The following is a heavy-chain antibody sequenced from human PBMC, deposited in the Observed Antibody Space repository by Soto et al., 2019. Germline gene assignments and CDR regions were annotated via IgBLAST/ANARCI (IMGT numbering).Heavy chain of an antibody. V-gene: IGHV5-51*01. CDR1: GYSFTSYW. D-gene: IGHD6-13*01. J-gene: IGHJ6*02. CDR3: AREGVSSSWYNYYGMDV. Sequence: PGESLKISCKGSGYSFTSYWIGWVRQMPGKGLEWMGIIYPGDSDTRYSPSFQGQVTISADKSISTAYLQWSSLKASDTAVYYCAREGVSSSWYNYYGMDVWGQGTTVTVSS. CDR2: IYPGDSDT.